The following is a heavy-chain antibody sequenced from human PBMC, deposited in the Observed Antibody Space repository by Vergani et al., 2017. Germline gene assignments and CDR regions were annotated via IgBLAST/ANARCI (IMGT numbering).Heavy chain of an antibody. V-gene: IGHV3-23*01. J-gene: IGHJ4*02. CDR1: GLTFSNSA. CDR2: ISGPGLST. CDR3: AKHFSGWGSDY. Sequence: DVHLLESGGGLVQSGGSLRLSCAASGLTFSNSAVSWVRQAPGRGLASVSSISGPGLSTYYADSVKGRFTLSRDFSKNTLYLQMNSLRTDDTATYYCAKHFSGWGSDYWGQGTQVIVSS. D-gene: IGHD6-19*01.